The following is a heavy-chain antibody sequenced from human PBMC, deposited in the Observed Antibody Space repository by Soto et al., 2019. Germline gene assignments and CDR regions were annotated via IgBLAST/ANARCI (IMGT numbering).Heavy chain of an antibody. CDR3: APSDRSKSHSLDY. CDR2: IYWDGDK. CDR1: GFSRSSDGAA. J-gene: IGHJ4*02. Sequence: ESGPTLVNPTQTLTLTCTFSGFSRSSDGAAVSWVRQPPGKALEWLALIYWDGDKRYSPSLKSRLTITKDTPNNHVVLTMTTMDPADTATYSCAPSDRSKSHSLDYRGKGSLVTVSS. V-gene: IGHV2-5*02. D-gene: IGHD1-26*01.